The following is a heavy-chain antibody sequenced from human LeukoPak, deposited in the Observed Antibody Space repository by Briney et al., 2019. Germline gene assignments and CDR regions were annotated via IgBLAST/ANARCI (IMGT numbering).Heavy chain of an antibody. CDR1: GFTFSNAW. CDR3: TSLSSGWYRADY. J-gene: IGHJ4*02. D-gene: IGHD6-19*01. Sequence: GGSLRLSCAASGFTFSNAWMSWGRQAPGKGLEWVGRIKSKTDGGTTDYAAPVKGRFTISRDDSKNTLYLQMNSLKTEDTAVYYCTSLSSGWYRADYWGQGTLVTVSS. V-gene: IGHV3-15*01. CDR2: IKSKTDGGTT.